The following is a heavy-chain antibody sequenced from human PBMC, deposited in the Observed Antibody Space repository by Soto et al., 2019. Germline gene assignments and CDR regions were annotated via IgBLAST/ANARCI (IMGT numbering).Heavy chain of an antibody. D-gene: IGHD2-8*01. CDR1: GFSFTFYA. CDR2: ISGNGATT. CDR3: AREQCSPLDRYCADGGVDWVDP. J-gene: IGHJ5*02. Sequence: EVQLLQSGGGLVQPGGSLRLSCEASGFSFTFYAMSWVRQAPGKGLEWVSAISGNGATTFYADSMKGRFTISRDNSRDTLYLQMNRLRAVDTAVYFCAREQCSPLDRYCADGGVDWVDPWGRGTLVTVSS. V-gene: IGHV3-23*01.